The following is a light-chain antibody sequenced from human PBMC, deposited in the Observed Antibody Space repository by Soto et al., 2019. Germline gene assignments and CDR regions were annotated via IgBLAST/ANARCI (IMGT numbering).Light chain of an antibody. CDR2: GAS. Sequence: EIVLTQSPGTLSLSPGERATLSCRASQSVSSSYLAWYQQKPGQAPRLLISGASSRATGIPDRFSGSRSGTDFTLTISRLEPEDFAVYYCQQYGSSLFTFGPGTKVDIK. CDR1: QSVSSSY. V-gene: IGKV3-20*01. J-gene: IGKJ3*01. CDR3: QQYGSSLFT.